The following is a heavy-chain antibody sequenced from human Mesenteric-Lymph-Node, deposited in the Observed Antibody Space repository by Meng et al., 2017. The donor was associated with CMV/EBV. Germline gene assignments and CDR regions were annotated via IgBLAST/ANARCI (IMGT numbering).Heavy chain of an antibody. V-gene: IGHV4-39*01. CDR1: GGSISSSSYY. D-gene: IGHD2-2*02. J-gene: IGHJ4*02. CDR3: ARLSVVTAAIVDY. CDR2: IYYSGST. Sequence: SETLSLTCTVSGGSISSSSYYWGWIRQPPGKGLEWIGSIYYSGSTYYNPSLKSRVTISVDTSKNQFSLKLSSVTAADTAVYYCARLSVVTAAIVDYWGQGTLVTVSS.